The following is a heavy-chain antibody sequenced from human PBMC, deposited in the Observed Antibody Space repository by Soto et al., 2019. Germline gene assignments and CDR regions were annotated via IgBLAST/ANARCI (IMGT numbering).Heavy chain of an antibody. V-gene: IGHV1-18*01. CDR3: ARDIESVTAKHFFYYYAMDV. CDR1: GFTFSNYG. J-gene: IGHJ6*02. CDR2: VSANNGHT. D-gene: IGHD2-8*01. Sequence: ASVKVSCKASGFTFSNYGLNWVRQAPGQGLEWMGWVSANNGHTNYAQNLQGRVSMTTDTSTSTAYMELRGLTFDDTAVYYCARDIESVTAKHFFYYYAMDVWGQGTTVTAP.